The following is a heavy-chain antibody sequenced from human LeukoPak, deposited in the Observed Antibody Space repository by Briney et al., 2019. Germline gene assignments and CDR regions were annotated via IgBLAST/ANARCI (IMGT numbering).Heavy chain of an antibody. J-gene: IGHJ3*02. CDR2: ISWNSGSI. V-gene: IGHV3-9*01. CDR3: ARDLMSDLAFDI. CDR1: GFTFDDYA. Sequence: GGSLRLSCAASGFTFDDYAMHWVRQAPGKGLEWVSGISWNSGSIGYADSVKGRFTISRDNSKSTLLLQMNSLRAEDTAVYYCARDLMSDLAFDIWGQGTMVTVSS.